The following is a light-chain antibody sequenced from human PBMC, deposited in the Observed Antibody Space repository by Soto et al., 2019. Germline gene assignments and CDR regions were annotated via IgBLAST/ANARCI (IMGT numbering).Light chain of an antibody. CDR2: KAS. Sequence: IHVTQSQTSLSASVGDRVTITCLASQTISSWLAWYQQKPGKAPKLLIYKASTLKSGVPSRFSGSGSGTEFTLTISSLQPDDFATYYCQHYNSYSEAFGQ. V-gene: IGKV1-5*03. CDR3: QHYNSYSEA. J-gene: IGKJ1*01. CDR1: QTISSW.